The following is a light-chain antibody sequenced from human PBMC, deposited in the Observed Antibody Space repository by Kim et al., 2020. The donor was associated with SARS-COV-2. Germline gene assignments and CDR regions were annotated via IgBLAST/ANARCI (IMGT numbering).Light chain of an antibody. CDR2: GAF. Sequence: ERVMTQSPATLSVSPGERATLSCRASGSIKTNLAWYQQRPGQAPRRLIYGAFTRATDIPARFSGSGSGTEFTLTINGLQSEDIAVYYCQQYNNWPLTFGGGTKVDIK. V-gene: IGKV3-15*01. J-gene: IGKJ4*01. CDR3: QQYNNWPLT. CDR1: GSIKTN.